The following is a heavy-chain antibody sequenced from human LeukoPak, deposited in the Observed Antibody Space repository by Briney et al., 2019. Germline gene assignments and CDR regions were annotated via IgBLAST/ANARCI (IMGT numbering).Heavy chain of an antibody. V-gene: IGHV1-2*02. CDR2: INPNSGGT. CDR3: ARRPFPLYSSSWYAFDY. D-gene: IGHD6-13*01. CDR1: GYSFTGYY. J-gene: IGHJ4*02. Sequence: ASVKVSCKASGYSFTGYYMHWVRQAPAQGLEWMGWINPNSGGTNYAQKFQGRVTMTRDTSISTAYMELSRLRSDPTAVYYCARRPFPLYSSSWYAFDYWGQGTLVTVSS.